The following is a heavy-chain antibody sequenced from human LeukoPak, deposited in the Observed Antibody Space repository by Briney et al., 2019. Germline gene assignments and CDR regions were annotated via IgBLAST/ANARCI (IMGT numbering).Heavy chain of an antibody. J-gene: IGHJ5*02. D-gene: IGHD5-12*01. CDR2: IIPILGIA. Sequence: ASVKVSCKASGYTFTSYAISWVRQAPGQGLEWMGRIIPILGIANYAQKFQGRVTITADKSTSTAYMELSSLRSEDTAVYYCAREGMESGYDGEGSWGQGTLVTVSS. CDR1: GYTFTSYA. CDR3: AREGMESGYDGEGS. V-gene: IGHV1-69*04.